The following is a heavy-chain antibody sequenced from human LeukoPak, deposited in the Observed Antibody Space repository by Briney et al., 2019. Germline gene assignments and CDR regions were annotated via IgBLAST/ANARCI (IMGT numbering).Heavy chain of an antibody. CDR2: ITGNGYST. J-gene: IGHJ4*02. V-gene: IGHV3-23*01. Sequence: GGSLTLSCAASGLTFNSYVMSWVRPAPGKGLEWVAGITGNGYSTYYTDSVKGRFTVSRDNSKNTLYLQMNSLRAEDTALYYCARGDYGDYYFDYWGQGALVTVSS. D-gene: IGHD4-17*01. CDR1: GLTFNSYV. CDR3: ARGDYGDYYFDY.